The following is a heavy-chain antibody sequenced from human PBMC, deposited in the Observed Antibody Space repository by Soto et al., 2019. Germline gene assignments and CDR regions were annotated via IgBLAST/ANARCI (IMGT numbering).Heavy chain of an antibody. CDR1: GFTLSNYG. V-gene: IGHV3-30*18. CDR2: ISYDGSFK. D-gene: IGHD2-21*02. CDR3: AKDKLDGDCLDY. Sequence: GGSLRLSCAASGFTLSNYGMHWVRQAPGKGLEWVAVISYDGSFKFYPDSVKGRFTISRDNSKNTLYLQMNSLRAEDTAVYYCAKDKLDGDCLDYWGQGTLVTVSS. J-gene: IGHJ4*02.